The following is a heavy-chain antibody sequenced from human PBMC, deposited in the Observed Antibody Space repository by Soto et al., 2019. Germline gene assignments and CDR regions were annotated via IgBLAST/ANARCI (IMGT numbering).Heavy chain of an antibody. CDR1: GFTFSSYI. V-gene: IGHV3-21*01. J-gene: IGHJ4*02. Sequence: GGSLRLSCAASGFTFSSYIMNWVRQAPGKGLEWVSSISSSSNYIYYADSVKGRFTISRDSAKNSLYLQMNSLRAEDTAVYYCARGSYNDYFPVVNFDYWGQGTLVTVSS. D-gene: IGHD2-21*01. CDR2: ISSSSNYI. CDR3: ARGSYNDYFPVVNFDY.